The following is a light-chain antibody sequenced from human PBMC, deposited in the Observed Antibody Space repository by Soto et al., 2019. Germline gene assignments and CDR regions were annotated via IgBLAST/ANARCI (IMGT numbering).Light chain of an antibody. J-gene: IGKJ5*01. CDR3: QQYGSSIT. CDR2: DAS. V-gene: IGKV3-20*01. Sequence: EIVMTQSPATQSVSPGGRATLSCRASQSISDTLAWYQQKRGQAPRLLIYDASNRATGIPARFSGSGSGTDFTLTISRLEPEDFAVFYCQQYGSSITFGQGTRLEI. CDR1: QSISDT.